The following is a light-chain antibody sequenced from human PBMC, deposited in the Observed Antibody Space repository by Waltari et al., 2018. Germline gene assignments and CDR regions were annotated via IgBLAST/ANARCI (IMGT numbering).Light chain of an antibody. Sequence: QSALTQPASVSGSPGQSITISCTGTSSDVGGYNYVSLYQQHPDKAPKLMIYDVTKRPSGFFNRFSGSKSGNTASLTISGLQAEDEADYYCSSYTSSSTLVFGGGTKLTVL. J-gene: IGLJ2*01. V-gene: IGLV2-14*01. CDR3: SSYTSSSTLV. CDR1: SSDVGGYNY. CDR2: DVT.